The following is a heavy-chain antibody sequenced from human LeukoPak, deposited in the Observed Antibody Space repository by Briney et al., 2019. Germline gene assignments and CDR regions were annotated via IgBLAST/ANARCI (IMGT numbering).Heavy chain of an antibody. CDR3: ARAPRTTMVRGVRGSRWFDP. Sequence: LETLSLTCTVSGGSISNSTYYWGWIRQPPGKGLEWIGSFYYSVSTYYSPSLKSRVTISVDTSKNQFSLKLSSVTAADTAVYYCARAPRTTMVRGVRGSRWFDPWGQGTLVTVSS. V-gene: IGHV4-39*01. D-gene: IGHD3-10*01. J-gene: IGHJ5*02. CDR2: FYYSVST. CDR1: GGSISNSTYY.